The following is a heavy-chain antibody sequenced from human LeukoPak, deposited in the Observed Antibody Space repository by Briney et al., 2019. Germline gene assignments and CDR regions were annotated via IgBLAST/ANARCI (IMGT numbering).Heavy chain of an antibody. CDR1: GGSISSSSYY. J-gene: IGHJ4*02. CDR2: IYYSGST. CDR3: ARQVVVIAGIDY. V-gene: IGHV4-39*01. Sequence: PSETLSLTCTVSGGSISSSSYYWGWIRQPPGKGLEWIGSIYYSGSTYYNPSLKSRVTISVDTSKNQFSLKLSSVTAADTAVYYCARQVVVIAGIDYWGQGTLVTVSS. D-gene: IGHD2-21*01.